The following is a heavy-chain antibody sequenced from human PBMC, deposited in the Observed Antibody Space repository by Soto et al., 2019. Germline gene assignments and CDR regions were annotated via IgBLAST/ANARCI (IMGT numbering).Heavy chain of an antibody. D-gene: IGHD5-12*01. Sequence: QVQLVQSGGEVKKPGASVTVSCKASGYTFINYHITWVRQAPGQGLEWMAWINTYNGMTDYAQRFQGRVTMTRDTATSTDYLELRNMGSEDTDAYFCAKSPRGEMATDWGQGTLVTVSS. J-gene: IGHJ4*02. CDR2: INTYNGMT. CDR3: AKSPRGEMATD. CDR1: GYTFINYH. V-gene: IGHV1-18*01.